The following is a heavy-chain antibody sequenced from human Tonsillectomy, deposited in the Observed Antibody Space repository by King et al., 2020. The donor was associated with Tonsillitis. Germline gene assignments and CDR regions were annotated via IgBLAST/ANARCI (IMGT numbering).Heavy chain of an antibody. Sequence: VQLQESGPGLVKPSETLSLTCTVSGGSISSYYWSWIRQPAGKGLEWIGRVYTSGSTNYNPSLKSRVTMSVDTSENQFSLKLSSVTAADTAVYYCAREVVVVVGATGYYYGMDVWGQGTTVTVSS. CDR1: GGSISSYY. D-gene: IGHD2-15*01. V-gene: IGHV4-4*07. J-gene: IGHJ6*02. CDR2: VYTSGST. CDR3: AREVVVVVGATGYYYGMDV.